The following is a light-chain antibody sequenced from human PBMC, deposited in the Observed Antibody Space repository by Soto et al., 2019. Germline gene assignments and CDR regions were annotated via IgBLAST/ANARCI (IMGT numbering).Light chain of an antibody. CDR2: DAS. V-gene: IGKV1-5*01. CDR3: QQYETFSGT. J-gene: IGKJ1*01. CDR1: QSVSCC. Sequence: DIQMTQSPSTLSASGGDTVAVSCRAGQSVSCCLAWYQQKPGEAPKLLIYDASALPRGVPSRFSGSGSGTKFTLTIASLQPDDFATYYCQQYETFSGTFGPGTKV.